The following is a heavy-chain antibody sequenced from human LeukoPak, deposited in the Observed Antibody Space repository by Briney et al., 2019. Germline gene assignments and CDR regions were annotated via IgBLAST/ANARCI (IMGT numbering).Heavy chain of an antibody. J-gene: IGHJ4*02. CDR3: ARDGRYCSGNDCYHHPDV. CDR2: INTDESST. CDR1: GFTFSSYW. Sequence: PGGSLRLSCAASGFTFSSYWMHWVRHTPGKGLLWVSRINTDESSTSYADSVKGRFAISRDNAKNTLYLQMNSLRAEDTAVYYCARDGRYCSGNDCYHHPDVWGQGTLVTVSS. D-gene: IGHD2-15*01. V-gene: IGHV3-74*01.